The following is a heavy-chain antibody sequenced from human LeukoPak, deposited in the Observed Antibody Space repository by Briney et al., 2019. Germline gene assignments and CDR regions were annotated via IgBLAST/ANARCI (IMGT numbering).Heavy chain of an antibody. CDR1: GFTFDSYG. CDR3: ARGPSGYHNT. D-gene: IGHD5-12*01. J-gene: IGHJ4*02. CDR2: INWNGDDT. V-gene: IGHV3-20*04. Sequence: GGSLRLSCAASGFTFDSYGMSWVRQAPGKGLEWVSGINWNGDDTTYADSVKGRFTISRDNSKNTLYLQMNSLRAEDTAVYYCARGPSGYHNTGGQGTLVTVSS.